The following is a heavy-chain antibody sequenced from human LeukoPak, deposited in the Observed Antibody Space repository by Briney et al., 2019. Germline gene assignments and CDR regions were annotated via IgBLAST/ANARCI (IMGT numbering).Heavy chain of an antibody. J-gene: IGHJ4*02. CDR2: INPDSGGT. D-gene: IGHD6-19*01. Sequence: ASVQVSCKASGYTFTGCYMHWVRQAPGQGLEWMGWINPDSGGTHYAQKFQDRVTMTRDTSISTAYMELSSLRSDDTALYYCATGSSLDGSSGWPTHYYWGQGALVTVSS. CDR3: ATGSSLDGSSGWPTHYY. CDR1: GYTFTGCY. V-gene: IGHV1-2*02.